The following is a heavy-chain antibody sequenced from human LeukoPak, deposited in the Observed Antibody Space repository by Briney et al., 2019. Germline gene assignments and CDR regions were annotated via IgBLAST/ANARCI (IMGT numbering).Heavy chain of an antibody. V-gene: IGHV3-30-3*01. CDR1: GFTFSSYA. CDR2: ISYDGSNK. CDR3: ARDRYCSSTSCPSRRFDY. Sequence: GGSLRLSCAASGFTFSSYAMHWVRQAPGKGLEWVAVISYDGSNKYYADSVKGRFTISRDNSKNTLYLQMNSLRAEDTAVYYCARDRYCSSTSCPSRRFDYWGQGTLVTVSS. J-gene: IGHJ4*02. D-gene: IGHD2-2*01.